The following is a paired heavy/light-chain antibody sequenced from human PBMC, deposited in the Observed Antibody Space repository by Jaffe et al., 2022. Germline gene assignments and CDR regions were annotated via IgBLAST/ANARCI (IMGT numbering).Heavy chain of an antibody. CDR3: AKDRGYDFWSGYSDYYYMDV. V-gene: IGHV3-30*02. CDR1: GFTFSSYG. CDR2: IRYDGSNK. D-gene: IGHD3-3*01. Sequence: QVQLVESGGGVVQPGGSLRLSCAASGFTFSSYGMHWVRQAPGKGLEWVAFIRYDGSNKYYADSVKGRFTISRDNSKNTLYLQMNSLRAEDTAVYYCAKDRGYDFWSGYSDYYYMDVWGKGTTVTVSS. J-gene: IGHJ6*03.
Light chain of an antibody. CDR2: ENN. J-gene: IGLJ2*01. V-gene: IGLV1-51*02. CDR1: SSNIGNNY. Sequence: QSVLTQPPSVSAAPGQKVTISCSGSSSNIGNNYVSWYQQLPGTAPKLLIYENNKRPSGIPDRFSGSKSGTSATLGITGLQTGDEADYYCGTWDSSLSAGLFGGGTKLTVL. CDR3: GTWDSSLSAGL.